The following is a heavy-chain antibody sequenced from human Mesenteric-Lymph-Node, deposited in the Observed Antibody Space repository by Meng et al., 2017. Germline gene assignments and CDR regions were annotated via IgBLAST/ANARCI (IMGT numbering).Heavy chain of an antibody. V-gene: IGHV4-30-4*01. CDR2: IYYSGST. Sequence: QVQLQESGSGPVKPAQTLSLIRTVSGGSISIGDYYWSWIRQPPGKGLEWIGYIYYSGSTYYNPSLKSRVTISVDTSKNQFSLRLSSVTAADTAVYYCARDLGVATSIAGFVYWGQGTLVTVSS. J-gene: IGHJ4*02. D-gene: IGHD5-12*01. CDR1: GGSISIGDYY. CDR3: ARDLGVATSIAGFVY.